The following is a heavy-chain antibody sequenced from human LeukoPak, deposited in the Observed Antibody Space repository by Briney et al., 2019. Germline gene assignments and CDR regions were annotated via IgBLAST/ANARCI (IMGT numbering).Heavy chain of an antibody. Sequence: GASVKVSCKASGYTFTGYYMHWVRQAPGQGLEWMGRINPNSGGTNYAQKFQGRVTITTDESTSTAYMELSSLRSEDTAVYYCARAHVAFDIWGQGTMVTVSS. CDR1: GYTFTGYY. CDR3: ARAHVAFDI. J-gene: IGHJ3*02. V-gene: IGHV1-2*06. CDR2: INPNSGGT.